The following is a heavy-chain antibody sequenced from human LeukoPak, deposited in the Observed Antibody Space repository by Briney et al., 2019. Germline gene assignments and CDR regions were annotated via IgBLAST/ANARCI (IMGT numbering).Heavy chain of an antibody. CDR2: INPNSGAS. J-gene: IGHJ3*02. CDR1: GYTFTDYY. D-gene: IGHD1-7*01. CDR3: AKDRLELRRTFHI. V-gene: IGHV1-2*02. Sequence: ASVKVSCKASGYTFTDYYVHWVRQAPGEGLEWMGWINPNSGASNYAQKFQGRVTMTRDSSISTAYMELSRLKSDDTAMYYCAKDRLELRRTFHIWSQGTMVTVSS.